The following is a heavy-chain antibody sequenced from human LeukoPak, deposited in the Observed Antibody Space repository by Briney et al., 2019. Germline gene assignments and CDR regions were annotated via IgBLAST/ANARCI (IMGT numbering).Heavy chain of an antibody. D-gene: IGHD4-17*01. CDR3: ARDKDLAHYGDYGGYFDY. CDR2: IYYSGST. Sequence: SETLSLTCTVSGGSISSYYWSWIRQPPGKGLEWIGYIYYSGSTNYNPSLRSRVTISVDTSKNQFSLKLSSVTAADTAVYYCARDKDLAHYGDYGGYFDYWGQGTLVTVSS. V-gene: IGHV4-59*01. J-gene: IGHJ4*02. CDR1: GGSISSYY.